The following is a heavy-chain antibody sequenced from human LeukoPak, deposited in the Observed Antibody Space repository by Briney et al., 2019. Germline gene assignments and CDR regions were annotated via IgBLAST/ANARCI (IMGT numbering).Heavy chain of an antibody. CDR2: IKPDGSEK. V-gene: IGHV3-7*01. CDR1: GLNFRDQW. CDR3: ARDLSGVTGYTYGRGIDY. Sequence: GGPLRLSCAGSGLNFRDQWMSWLRQAPEKGPEWVAHIKPDGSEKYYVDSVKGRFIISRDDARNSLYLQMNSLRAEDTAVYYCARDLSGVTGYTYGRGIDYWGQGALVTVSS. D-gene: IGHD5-18*01. J-gene: IGHJ4*02.